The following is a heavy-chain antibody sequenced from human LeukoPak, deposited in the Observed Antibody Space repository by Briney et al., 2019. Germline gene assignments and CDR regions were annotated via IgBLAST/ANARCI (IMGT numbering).Heavy chain of an antibody. V-gene: IGHV1-18*04. CDR2: ISAYNGNT. CDR1: GYTFTGYY. D-gene: IGHD5-12*01. Sequence: GASVTVSCKASGYTFTGYYMHWVRQAPGQGLEWMGWISAYNGNTNYAQKLQGRVTMTTDTPTSTAYMELRSLRSDDTAVYYCARDDALVATGSFDYWGQGTLVTVSS. CDR3: ARDDALVATGSFDY. J-gene: IGHJ4*02.